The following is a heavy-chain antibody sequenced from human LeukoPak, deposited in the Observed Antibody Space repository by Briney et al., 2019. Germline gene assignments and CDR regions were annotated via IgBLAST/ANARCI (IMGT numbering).Heavy chain of an antibody. CDR1: AYTFTGYY. Sequence: GASVKVSCKASAYTFTGYYMHWVRQAPGQGLEWMGWINRKSGGTNYAQKFQGRVTMTRDTSISTAYMELSRLRSDDTAVYYCARSPHILTGENFHYWGQGTLVTVSS. V-gene: IGHV1-2*02. J-gene: IGHJ4*02. CDR3: ARSPHILTGENFHY. CDR2: INRKSGGT. D-gene: IGHD3-9*01.